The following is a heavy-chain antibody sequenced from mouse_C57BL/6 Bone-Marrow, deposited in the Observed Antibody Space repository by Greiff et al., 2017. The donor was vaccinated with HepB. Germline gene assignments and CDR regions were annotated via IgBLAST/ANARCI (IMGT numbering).Heavy chain of an antibody. J-gene: IGHJ2*01. D-gene: IGHD1-1*01. CDR2: IYPRSGNT. CDR3: ARYYYGSSYGRDY. V-gene: IGHV1-81*01. Sequence: QVQLKESGAELARPGASVKLSCKASGYTFTSYGISWVKQRTGQGLEWIGEIYPRSGNTYYNEKFKGKATLTADKSSSTAYMELRSLTSEDSAVYFCARYYYGSSYGRDYWVQGTTLTVSS. CDR1: GYTFTSYG.